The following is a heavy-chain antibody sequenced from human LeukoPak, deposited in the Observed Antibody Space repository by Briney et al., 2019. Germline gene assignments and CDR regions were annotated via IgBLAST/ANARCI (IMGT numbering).Heavy chain of an antibody. CDR1: GGSISSSSYY. Sequence: SETLSLTCTVSGGSISSSSYYWGWIRQPPGKGLEWIGSIYYSGSTYYNPSLKSRVTISVDTSKNQFSLKLSSVTAADTAVYYCASPGIVAAGEFDYWGQGTLVTVSS. D-gene: IGHD6-13*01. V-gene: IGHV4-39*01. CDR3: ASPGIVAAGEFDY. CDR2: IYYSGST. J-gene: IGHJ4*02.